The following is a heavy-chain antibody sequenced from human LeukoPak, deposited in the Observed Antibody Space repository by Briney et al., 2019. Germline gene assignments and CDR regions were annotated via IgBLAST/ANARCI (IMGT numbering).Heavy chain of an antibody. CDR1: GFTFDEYA. D-gene: IGHD6-13*01. Sequence: AGGSLRLSYAASGFTFDEYAMHWVRRAPGKGLEWVSGISWNSGSVVYADSVKGRFTTSRDNAKNSLYLQMSSLRSEDTALYYCAKDMGHIAAAPGDYWGQGTLVTVSS. V-gene: IGHV3-9*01. CDR3: AKDMGHIAAAPGDY. CDR2: ISWNSGSV. J-gene: IGHJ4*02.